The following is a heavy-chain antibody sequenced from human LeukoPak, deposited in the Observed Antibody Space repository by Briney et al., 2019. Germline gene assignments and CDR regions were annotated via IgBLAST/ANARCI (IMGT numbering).Heavy chain of an antibody. J-gene: IGHJ4*02. Sequence: GGSLRLSCAASGFTVSSVYMGWVRRAPGKGLEWVSAISGSGGSTYYADSVKGRFTISRDNSKNTLYLQMNSLRAEVTAVYYCAKEAEVVAATWLGYWGQGTLVTVSS. CDR1: GFTVSSVY. V-gene: IGHV3-23*01. CDR3: AKEAEVVAATWLGY. D-gene: IGHD2-15*01. CDR2: ISGSGGST.